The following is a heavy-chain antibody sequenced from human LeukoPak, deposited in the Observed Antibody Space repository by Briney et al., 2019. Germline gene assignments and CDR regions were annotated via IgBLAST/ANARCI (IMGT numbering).Heavy chain of an antibody. Sequence: PGGSLRLSCAASTFTFRNYWMSWVRQAPGKGLEWVANIKEDGNEKDYVDSVKGRFTISRDNAKNSLYLQMNTLRAEDTAVYYCSAISYLAFAIWGQGTMVTVSP. CDR2: IKEDGNEK. V-gene: IGHV3-7*03. D-gene: IGHD2/OR15-2a*01. J-gene: IGHJ3*02. CDR1: TFTFRNYW. CDR3: SAISYLAFAI.